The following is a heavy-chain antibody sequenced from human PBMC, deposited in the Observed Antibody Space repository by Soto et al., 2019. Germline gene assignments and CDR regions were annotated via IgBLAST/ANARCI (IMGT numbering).Heavy chain of an antibody. CDR1: GGTFSSYA. CDR2: IIPIFGTA. Sequence: QVQLVQSGAEVKKPGSSVKVSCKASGGTFSSYAISWVRQAPGQGLEWMGGIIPIFGTANYAQKFQGRVTINADKSTSTAYMELSSLKSEDTAVYYCARDTPYSSGVGWFDPRGQGTLVTVSS. D-gene: IGHD3-22*01. CDR3: ARDTPYSSGVGWFDP. J-gene: IGHJ5*02. V-gene: IGHV1-69*06.